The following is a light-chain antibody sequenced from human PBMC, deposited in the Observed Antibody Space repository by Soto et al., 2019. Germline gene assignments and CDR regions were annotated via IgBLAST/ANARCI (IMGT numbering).Light chain of an antibody. CDR2: GAS. CDR1: QSVNSN. CDR3: QEYDTWPWT. Sequence: VSTHSPATISVYRGERATLSCRARQSVNSNLAWYQQKLGQAPRVLIYGASTRATGIPARFSGSGSGTEFILTISSLQSEDFAVYYCQEYDTWPWTFGQGTNVDIK. V-gene: IGKV3-15*01. J-gene: IGKJ1*01.